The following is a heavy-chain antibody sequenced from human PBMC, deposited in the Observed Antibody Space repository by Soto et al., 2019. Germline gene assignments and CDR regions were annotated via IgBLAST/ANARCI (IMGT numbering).Heavy chain of an antibody. D-gene: IGHD5-18*01. J-gene: IGHJ4*02. CDR1: GGSISSYY. Sequence: SETLSLTCTVSGGSISSYYWSWIRQPPGKGLEWIGYIYYSGSTNYNPSLKSRVTISVDTSKNQFSLRLSSVTAADTAVYYCARVGGYSYGYRAPFDYWGQGTLVTVS. V-gene: IGHV4-59*01. CDR2: IYYSGST. CDR3: ARVGGYSYGYRAPFDY.